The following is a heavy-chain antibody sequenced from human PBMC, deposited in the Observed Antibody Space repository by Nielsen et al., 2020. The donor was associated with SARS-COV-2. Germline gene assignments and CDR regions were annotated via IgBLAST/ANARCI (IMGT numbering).Heavy chain of an antibody. D-gene: IGHD3-10*01. CDR3: ARGSFGELLSPFDY. CDR2: ITSSGSPT. V-gene: IGHV3-11*01. CDR1: GFSFSDSY. J-gene: IGHJ4*02. Sequence: GGSLRLSCAASGFSFSDSYMSWIRQAPGKGLEWVSQITSSGSPTYYVDSVKGRFTISRDNAKNSLYLQMNNVRAEDTAVYYCARGSFGELLSPFDYWGQGTLVTVSS.